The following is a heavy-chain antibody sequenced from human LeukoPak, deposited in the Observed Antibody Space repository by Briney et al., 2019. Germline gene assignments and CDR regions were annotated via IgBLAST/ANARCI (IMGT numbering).Heavy chain of an antibody. D-gene: IGHD6-13*01. V-gene: IGHV3-66*01. J-gene: IGHJ5*02. CDR3: AREPDTYSSSWYGYNWFDP. Sequence: QTGGSLRLSCAASGFTVNYNYMSWVRQAPGKGLEWVSVIYSGGSTYYADSVKGRFTISRDNAKNSLYLQMNSLRAEDTAVYYCAREPDTYSSSWYGYNWFDPWGQGTLVTVSS. CDR2: IYSGGST. CDR1: GFTVNYNY.